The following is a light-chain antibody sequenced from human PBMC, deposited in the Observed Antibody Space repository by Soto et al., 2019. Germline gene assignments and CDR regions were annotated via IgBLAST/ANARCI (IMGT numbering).Light chain of an antibody. V-gene: IGKV3-20*01. Sequence: EIVLTQSPGTLSLSPGERTTLSCRASQSVSTNYLAWYQQKPGQAPRLLIYGASSRATGIPDRFSGSGSGADFTLTISRLEPEDFAVYYCQQYGSVPLTFGGGTNEEIK. J-gene: IGKJ4*02. CDR2: GAS. CDR3: QQYGSVPLT. CDR1: QSVSTNY.